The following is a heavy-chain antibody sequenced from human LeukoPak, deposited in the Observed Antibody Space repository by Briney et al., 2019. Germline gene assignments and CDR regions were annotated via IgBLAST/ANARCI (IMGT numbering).Heavy chain of an antibody. CDR1: GFTFSSYA. J-gene: IGHJ5*02. CDR3: AGAIEAQWFDP. V-gene: IGHV3-23*01. D-gene: IGHD6-13*01. Sequence: GGSLRLSCAASGFTFSSYAMGWVRPAPGKGLGWVSAISGSGGSTYYAGSVKGRFTISRDNSKNTLYLQMNSLRAEDTAVYYCAGAIEAQWFDPWGQGTLVTVSS. CDR2: ISGSGGST.